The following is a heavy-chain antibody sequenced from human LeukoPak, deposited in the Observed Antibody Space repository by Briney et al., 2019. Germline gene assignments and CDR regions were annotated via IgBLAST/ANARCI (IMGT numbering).Heavy chain of an antibody. V-gene: IGHV4-34*01. CDR3: ARAKIKSGYYYGSGTQWFDP. CDR1: GGSFSGYY. D-gene: IGHD3-10*01. Sequence: PSETLSLTCAVYGGSFSGYYWNWIRQPPGKGLEWIGEINHSGSTNYNPSLKSRVTISVDTSKNQFSLKLSSVTAADTAVYYCARAKIKSGYYYGSGTQWFDPWGQGTLVTVSS. CDR2: INHSGST. J-gene: IGHJ5*02.